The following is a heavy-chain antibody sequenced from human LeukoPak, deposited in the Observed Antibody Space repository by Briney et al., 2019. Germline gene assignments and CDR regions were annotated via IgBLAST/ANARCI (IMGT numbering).Heavy chain of an antibody. CDR2: ISAYNGNT. CDR3: AGDRKGYSSARQDY. J-gene: IGHJ4*02. D-gene: IGHD6-19*01. CDR1: GYTFTSYG. V-gene: IGHV1-18*01. Sequence: ASVKVSCKASGYTFTSYGISWVRQAPGQGLEWMGWISAYNGNTNYAQKLQGRVTMTTDTSTSTAYMELRSLRSDDTAVYYCAGDRKGYSSARQDYWGQGTLVTVSS.